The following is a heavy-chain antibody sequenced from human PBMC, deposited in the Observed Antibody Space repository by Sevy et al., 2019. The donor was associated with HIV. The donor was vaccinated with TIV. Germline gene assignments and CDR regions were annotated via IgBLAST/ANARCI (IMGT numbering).Heavy chain of an antibody. D-gene: IGHD3-9*01. Sequence: SETLSLTCSVSGMSVAAANHYWTWIRQPPGKGLEWIGYVYYFGTTKYNPSLKSRVTISLDTSKKQFSLKLTSVTAADTAIYYCARDQYYDIGTGLYAMDVWGRGTTVTVSS. V-gene: IGHV4-61*01. CDR1: GMSVAAANHY. J-gene: IGHJ6*02. CDR3: ARDQYYDIGTGLYAMDV. CDR2: VYYFGTT.